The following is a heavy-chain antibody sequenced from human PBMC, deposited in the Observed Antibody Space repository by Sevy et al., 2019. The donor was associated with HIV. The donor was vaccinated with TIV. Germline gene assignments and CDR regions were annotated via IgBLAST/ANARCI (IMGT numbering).Heavy chain of an antibody. CDR1: GYSISSGYY. CDR2: IYHSGST. CDR3: ARDTYYYDSSGYYLTIYYYYGMDV. Sequence: SETLSLTCTVSGYSISSGYYWGWIRQPPGKGLEWIGSIYHSGSTYYNPSLKSRVTISVDTSKNQFSLKLSSVTAADKAVYYCARDTYYYDSSGYYLTIYYYYGMDVWGQGTTVTVSS. V-gene: IGHV4-38-2*02. D-gene: IGHD3-22*01. J-gene: IGHJ6*02.